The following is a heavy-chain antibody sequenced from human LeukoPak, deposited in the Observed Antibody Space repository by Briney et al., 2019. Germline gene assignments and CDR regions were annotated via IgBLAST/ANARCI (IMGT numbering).Heavy chain of an antibody. CDR1: GYSFPTYW. D-gene: IGHD5-18*01. J-gene: IGHJ4*02. CDR2: IDPSDSET. CDR3: ARQTAMGRSGDH. V-gene: IGHV5-51*01. Sequence: GESLKISCKASGYSFPTYWIGWVRQMPGKGLEWMGIIDPSDSETRYTPSFQGQVTISADKSLTTAYLQWNSLKASDTALYYCARQTAMGRSGDHWGQGTLVTVSS.